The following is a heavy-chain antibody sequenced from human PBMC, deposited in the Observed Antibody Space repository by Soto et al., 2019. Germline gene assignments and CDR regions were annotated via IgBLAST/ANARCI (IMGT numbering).Heavy chain of an antibody. Sequence: EVQVVESGGGLVQPGGSLRLSCAASGFPVSSKYMGWVRQAPGKGLEWVSLIYSGGSTFYADSVKGRFTISRDNSKNTLYLQMNSLRAEDTAVYYCARKQQQYGDYYYMDVWGKGTTVTVSS. CDR2: IYSGGST. CDR3: ARKQQQYGDYYYMDV. J-gene: IGHJ6*03. D-gene: IGHD6-13*01. V-gene: IGHV3-66*01. CDR1: GFPVSSKY.